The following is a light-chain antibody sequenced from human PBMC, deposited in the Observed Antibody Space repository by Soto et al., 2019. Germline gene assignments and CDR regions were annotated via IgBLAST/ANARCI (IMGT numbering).Light chain of an antibody. CDR2: YDD. CDR3: AACDDSLNGPV. V-gene: IGLV1-36*01. Sequence: QSVLTQPPSVSAAPSQRVTISCSGSSSNIGNNAVNWYQQVPGKAPKLLIHYDDRVASGVSDRFSGSKSGTSASLAISGLQSEDEADYYCAACDDSLNGPVFGGGTQLTVL. J-gene: IGLJ3*02. CDR1: SSNIGNNA.